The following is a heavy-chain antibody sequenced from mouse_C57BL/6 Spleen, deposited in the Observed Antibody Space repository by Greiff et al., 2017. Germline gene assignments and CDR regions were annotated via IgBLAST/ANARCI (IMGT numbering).Heavy chain of an antibody. J-gene: IGHJ4*01. CDR3: ARRGSMDY. CDR2: IDPSDSYT. Sequence: QVQLQQPGAELVKPGASVKLSCKASGYTFTSYWMQWVKQRPGQGLEWIGEIDPSDSYTNYNQKFEGKATLTVDTSSSTAYMQLSSLTSEDSAVYYCARRGSMDYWGQGTSVTVSS. D-gene: IGHD1-2*01. V-gene: IGHV1-50*01. CDR1: GYTFTSYW.